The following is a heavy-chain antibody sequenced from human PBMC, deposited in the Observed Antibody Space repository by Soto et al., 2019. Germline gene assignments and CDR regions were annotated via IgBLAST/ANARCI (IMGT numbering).Heavy chain of an antibody. CDR1: GFTFSSYA. V-gene: IGHV3-23*01. CDR2: ISGSGGST. Sequence: PGGSLRLSCAASGFTFSSYAMSWVRQAPGKGLEWVSAISGSGGSTYYADSVKGRFTISRDNSKNTLYLQMNSLRAEDTAVYYCAKDLNYSSSWHWFDPWGQGTLVTVSS. D-gene: IGHD6-13*01. J-gene: IGHJ5*02. CDR3: AKDLNYSSSWHWFDP.